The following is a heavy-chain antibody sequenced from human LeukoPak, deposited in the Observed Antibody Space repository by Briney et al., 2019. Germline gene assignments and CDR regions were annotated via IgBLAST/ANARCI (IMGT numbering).Heavy chain of an antibody. D-gene: IGHD3-10*01. CDR2: ISGSGGGT. V-gene: IGHV3-23*01. Sequence: GGSLRLSCAGSEFTFSSYAMSWVRQAPGKGLEWVSAISGSGGGTYYADSVKGRFTISRDNSKNTLYLQMNSLRAEDTAVYYCATDRGGYGSGSYDYWGQGTLVTVSS. J-gene: IGHJ4*02. CDR1: EFTFSSYA. CDR3: ATDRGGYGSGSYDY.